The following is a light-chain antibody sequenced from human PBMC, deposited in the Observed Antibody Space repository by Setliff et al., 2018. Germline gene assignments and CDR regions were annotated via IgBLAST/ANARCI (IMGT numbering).Light chain of an antibody. J-gene: IGLJ1*01. CDR1: TSDVGTYDF. CDR3: CSYAPTYISV. CDR2: DVT. V-gene: IGLV2-11*01. Sequence: QSVLTQPRSVSGSPGQSVTISCTGTTSDVGTYDFVSWYQEHPGKAPKLIIYDVTKRPSGVPDRFSGSKPGDTASLTISGLQAEDEADYYCCSYAPTYISVFGTGTKVTVL.